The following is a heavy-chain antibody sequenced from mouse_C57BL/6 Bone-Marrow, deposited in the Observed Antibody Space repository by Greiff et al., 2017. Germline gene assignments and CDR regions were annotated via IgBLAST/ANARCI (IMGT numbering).Heavy chain of an antibody. Sequence: VQLQQSGAELMKPGASVKLSCTATGYTFTGYWIEWVKQRPGHGLEWIGEILPGSGSTNYNEKFKGKATFTADTSSNTAYMQLSSLTTEDSAIYYCAKELIYYYGSSYFYWYFDVWGTGTTVTVSS. J-gene: IGHJ1*03. V-gene: IGHV1-9*01. CDR3: AKELIYYYGSSYFYWYFDV. CDR2: ILPGSGST. D-gene: IGHD1-1*01. CDR1: GYTFTGYW.